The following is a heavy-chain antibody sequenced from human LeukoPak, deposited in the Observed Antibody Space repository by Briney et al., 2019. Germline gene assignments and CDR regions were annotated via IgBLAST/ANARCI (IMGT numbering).Heavy chain of an antibody. CDR1: GGTFSSYA. J-gene: IGHJ3*02. CDR2: IIPIFGTA. CDR3: ARSVIVSGAFDI. Sequence: SVKVSCTASGGTFSSYAISWVRQAPGQGLEWMGGIIPIFGTANYAQKLQGRVTITADESTSTAYMELSSLRSEDTAVYYCARSVIVSGAFDIWGQGTMVTVSS. V-gene: IGHV1-69*13. D-gene: IGHD2-21*01.